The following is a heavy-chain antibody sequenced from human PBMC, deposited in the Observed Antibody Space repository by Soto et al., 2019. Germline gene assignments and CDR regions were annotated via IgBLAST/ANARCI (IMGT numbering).Heavy chain of an antibody. CDR2: TYHSGST. CDR1: GGSISTDNW. CDR3: AKDIHWGVGY. D-gene: IGHD7-27*01. Sequence: QVQLQESGPGLVEPSGTLSLTCTVSGGSISTDNWWSWVRQPPGKGLEWIGETYHSGSTHYNTSLKSRVNISVDNSNIPFSLTLSSTSAADTGVYYCAKDIHWGVGYWGQGTLVTVTS. V-gene: IGHV4-4*02. J-gene: IGHJ4*02.